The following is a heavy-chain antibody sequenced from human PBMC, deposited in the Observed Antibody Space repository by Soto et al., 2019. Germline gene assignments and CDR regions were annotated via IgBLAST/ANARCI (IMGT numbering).Heavy chain of an antibody. D-gene: IGHD5-18*01. CDR3: ARCIQGDYYYGMDV. CDR1: GYTFYSHS. J-gene: IGHJ6*02. CDR2: INADYGNT. Sequence: QAQLVQSGAEVRKPGASVKVSCKASGYTFYSHSISWVRQAPGQGLEWMGRINADYGNTQYAQKFRGRVTMTTVTSTTTVYTELTSLRSDDTAVYYCARCIQGDYYYGMDVWSQGTTVTVSS. V-gene: IGHV1-18*01.